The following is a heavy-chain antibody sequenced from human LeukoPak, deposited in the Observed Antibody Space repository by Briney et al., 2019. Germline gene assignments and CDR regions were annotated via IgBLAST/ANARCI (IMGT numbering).Heavy chain of an antibody. CDR2: INPNSGGT. CDR3: ARLTTTVTSFDY. D-gene: IGHD4-17*01. V-gene: IGHV1-2*02. CDR1: GYTFTDYY. J-gene: IGHJ4*02. Sequence: ASVKVSFKASGYTFTDYYMHWVRQAPGQGLEWMGWINPNSGGTNYAQKFQGRVTMTRDTSISTAYMELRRLRSDDTAVYYCARLTTTVTSFDYWGQGTLVTVSS.